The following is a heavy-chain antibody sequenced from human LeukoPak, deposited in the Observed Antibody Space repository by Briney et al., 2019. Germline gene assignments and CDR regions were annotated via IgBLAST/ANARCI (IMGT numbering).Heavy chain of an antibody. J-gene: IGHJ4*02. CDR1: GFTFSSYS. Sequence: PGGSLRLSCAASGFTFSSYSMNWVRQAPGKGLEWVSYISSSSTIYYADSVKGRFTISRDNAKNSLYLQMNSLRAEGTAVYYCASLVVPAAIWGQGTLVTVSS. CDR2: ISSSSTI. V-gene: IGHV3-48*01. D-gene: IGHD2-2*01. CDR3: ASLVVPAAI.